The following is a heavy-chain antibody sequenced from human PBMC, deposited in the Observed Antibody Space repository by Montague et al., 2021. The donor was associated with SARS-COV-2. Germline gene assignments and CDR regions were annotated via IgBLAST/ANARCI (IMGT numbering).Heavy chain of an antibody. D-gene: IGHD6-13*01. V-gene: IGHV4-39*07. J-gene: IGHJ6*02. CDR2: IYYSGST. Sequence: SETLSLTCTVSGXSISSSSYYWGWIRQPPGKGLEWIGSIYYSGSTYYNRSLKSRVTISVDTSKNQFSLKLSSVTAADTAVYYCARVGRQQLVRLSGMDVWGQGTTVTVSS. CDR3: ARVGRQQLVRLSGMDV. CDR1: GXSISSSSYY.